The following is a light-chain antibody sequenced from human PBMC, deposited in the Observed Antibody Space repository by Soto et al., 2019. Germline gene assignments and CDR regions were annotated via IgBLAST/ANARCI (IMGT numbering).Light chain of an antibody. V-gene: IGKV1-39*01. Sequence: DIQMTQSPSSLSASVGDRVTITSRASQSISSYLNWYQQKPGKAPKLLIYAASSWQSGVPSRFSGSGSGTDFTLTISSLQPEDFATYYCQQSYSTRYTFGQGTKLEIK. CDR1: QSISSY. J-gene: IGKJ2*01. CDR3: QQSYSTRYT. CDR2: AAS.